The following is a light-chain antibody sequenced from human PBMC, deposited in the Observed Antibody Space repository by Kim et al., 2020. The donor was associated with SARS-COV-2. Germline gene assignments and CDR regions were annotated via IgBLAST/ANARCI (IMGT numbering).Light chain of an antibody. CDR3: NSRDSSGNHRDVV. J-gene: IGLJ2*01. CDR2: GKN. V-gene: IGLV3-19*01. CDR1: SLRSYY. Sequence: SSELTQDPAVSVALGQTVRITCQGDSLRSYYASWYQQKPGQAPVLVIYGKNNRPSGIPDRFSGSSSGNTASLTITGAQAEDEADYYCNSRDSSGNHRDVVFGGGTKVTVL.